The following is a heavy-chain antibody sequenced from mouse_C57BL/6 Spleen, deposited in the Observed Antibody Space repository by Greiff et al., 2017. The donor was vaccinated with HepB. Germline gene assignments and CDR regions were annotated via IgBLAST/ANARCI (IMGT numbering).Heavy chain of an antibody. CDR3: ARAGFHYYGSSFPFDY. J-gene: IGHJ2*01. D-gene: IGHD1-1*01. CDR2: IYPGDGDT. CDR1: GYAFSSYW. V-gene: IGHV1-80*01. Sequence: VQLQQSGAELVKPGASVKISCKASGYAFSSYWMNWVKQRPGKGLEWIGQIYPGDGDTNYNGKFKGKATLTADKSSSTAYMQLSSLTSEDSAVYFCARAGFHYYGSSFPFDYWGQGTTLTVSS.